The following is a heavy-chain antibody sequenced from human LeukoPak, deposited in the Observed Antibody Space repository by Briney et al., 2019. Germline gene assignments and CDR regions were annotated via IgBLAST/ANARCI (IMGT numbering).Heavy chain of an antibody. Sequence: SETLSLTCTVSGGSISSYYWSWIRQPPGKGLEWIGYIYYSGSTNYNPTPKSRVTISVDTSKNQFSLKLSSVTAADTAVYYCARDSLLVGYFDYWGQGTLVTVSS. CDR2: IYYSGST. CDR3: ARDSLLVGYFDY. D-gene: IGHD6-13*01. J-gene: IGHJ4*02. V-gene: IGHV4-59*01. CDR1: GGSISSYY.